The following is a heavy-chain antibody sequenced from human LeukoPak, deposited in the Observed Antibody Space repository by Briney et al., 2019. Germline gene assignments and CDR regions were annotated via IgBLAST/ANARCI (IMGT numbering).Heavy chain of an antibody. J-gene: IGHJ4*02. CDR3: AGEDGGLNRGHFDY. Sequence: GGSLRLSCAASGFTFNIYVITWVRQAPGKGLEWVSVIYSSGNTLYADSVRGRFTISRDNSNNTLHLQMNSLRAEDTAVYYCAGEDGGLNRGHFDYWGQGTLVTVSS. CDR2: IYSSGNT. V-gene: IGHV3-53*01. D-gene: IGHD3-16*01. CDR1: GFTFNIYV.